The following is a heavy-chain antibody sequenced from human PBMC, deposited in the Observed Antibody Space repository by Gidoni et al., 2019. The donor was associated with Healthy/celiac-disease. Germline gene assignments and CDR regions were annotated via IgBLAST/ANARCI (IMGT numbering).Heavy chain of an antibody. V-gene: IGHV4-39*01. D-gene: IGHD2-15*01. CDR2: SYYSGST. CDR3: AGHTRNCSGGSYFAYGTQNYYYYGMDV. Sequence: QLQLQESGPGLVKPSETLSLTCTASGGSISSSSYYWGWIRQPPGKGLEWIDRSYYSGSTYYNPSLKSRVTISVDTSKNQFSLKLSSVTAADTAVYYCAGHTRNCSGGSYFAYGTQNYYYYGMDVWGQGTTVTVSS. J-gene: IGHJ6*02. CDR1: GGSISSSSYY.